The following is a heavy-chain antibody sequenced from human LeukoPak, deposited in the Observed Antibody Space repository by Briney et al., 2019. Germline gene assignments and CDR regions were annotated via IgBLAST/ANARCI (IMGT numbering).Heavy chain of an antibody. CDR3: ARVPGSTSCYLDY. D-gene: IGHD2-2*01. CDR2: INPNSGGT. J-gene: IGHJ4*02. V-gene: IGHV1-2*02. Sequence: ASVKDSCKASGYTFTGYYMHWVRQAPGQGLEWMGWINPNSGGTNYAQKFQGRVTMTRDTSISTAYMELSSLRSEDTAVYYCARVPGSTSCYLDYWGQGTLVTVTS. CDR1: GYTFTGYY.